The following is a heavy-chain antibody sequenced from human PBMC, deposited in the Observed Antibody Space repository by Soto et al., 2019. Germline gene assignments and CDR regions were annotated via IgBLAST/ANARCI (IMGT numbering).Heavy chain of an antibody. Sequence: ASVKVSCKASGYTFTHNFIHWVRQAPGQGLEWMGSINPDSGDTNYPQKFQGRVIMTSDTSITTAYMELRGLTYDDTAVYYWARGGSSYGYNYWGQGALVTVSS. D-gene: IGHD5-18*01. V-gene: IGHV1-2*02. CDR2: INPDSGDT. J-gene: IGHJ4*02. CDR1: GYTFTHNF. CDR3: ARGGSSYGYNY.